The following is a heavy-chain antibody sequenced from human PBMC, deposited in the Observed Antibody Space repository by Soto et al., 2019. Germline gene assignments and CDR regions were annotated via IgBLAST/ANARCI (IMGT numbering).Heavy chain of an antibody. J-gene: IGHJ4*02. CDR1: GFTFSGSS. CDR2: IRNKANSYAT. CDR3: TSHAPEDMIRK. V-gene: IGHV3-73*02. Sequence: EVQLVESGGGLVQPGGSRKLSCVASGFTFSGSSMHWVRQASGKGLEWVGRIRNKANSYATAYAATVKGRFTISRDDSNHTAYLQMTSLKPEDTAVYYCTSHAPEDMIRKWGQATLVTVSS. D-gene: IGHD2-15*01.